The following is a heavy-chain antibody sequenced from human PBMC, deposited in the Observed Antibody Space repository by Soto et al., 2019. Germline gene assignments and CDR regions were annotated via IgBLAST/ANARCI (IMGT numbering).Heavy chain of an antibody. CDR3: ARTPKRGEFGYCSGGSCYGAFDI. Sequence: GGSLRLSCAASGFTFSSYAMHWVRQAPGKGLEWVAVISYDGSNKYYADSVKGRFTISRDNSKNTLYLQMNSLRAEDTAVYYCARTPKRGEFGYCSGGSCYGAFDIWGQGTMVTVSS. D-gene: IGHD2-15*01. CDR2: ISYDGSNK. V-gene: IGHV3-30-3*01. J-gene: IGHJ3*02. CDR1: GFTFSSYA.